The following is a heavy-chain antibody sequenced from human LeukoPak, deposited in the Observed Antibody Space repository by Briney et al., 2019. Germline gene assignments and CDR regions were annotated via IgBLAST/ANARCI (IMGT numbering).Heavy chain of an antibody. V-gene: IGHV1-18*01. CDR3: ARYNTYYYDSSGLFDY. CDR1: GYTFTSYG. J-gene: IGHJ4*02. D-gene: IGHD3-22*01. Sequence: ASVKVSCKASGYTFTSYGISWVRQAPGQGLGWMGWISAYNGNTNYAQKLQGRVTMTTDTSTSTAYMELRSLRSDDTAVYYCARYNTYYYDSSGLFDYWGQGTLVTVSS. CDR2: ISAYNGNT.